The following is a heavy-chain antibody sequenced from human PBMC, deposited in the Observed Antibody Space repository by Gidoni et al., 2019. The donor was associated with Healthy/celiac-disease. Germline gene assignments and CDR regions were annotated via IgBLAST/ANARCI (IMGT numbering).Heavy chain of an antibody. Sequence: QVQLVESGGGVVQPGRSLRLSCAASGFTFSSYAMHWVRQAPGKGLEWVAVISYDGSNKYYADSVKGRFTISRDNSKNTLYLQMNSLRAEDTAVYYCARSGYSYGTSYFDYWGQGTLVTVSS. CDR1: GFTFSSYA. V-gene: IGHV3-30*01. CDR2: ISYDGSNK. J-gene: IGHJ4*02. D-gene: IGHD5-18*01. CDR3: ARSGYSYGTSYFDY.